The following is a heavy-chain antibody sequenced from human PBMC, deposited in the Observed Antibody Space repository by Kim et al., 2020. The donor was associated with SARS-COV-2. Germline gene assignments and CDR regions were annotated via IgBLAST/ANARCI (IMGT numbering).Heavy chain of an antibody. D-gene: IGHD2-15*01. Sequence: GGSLRLSCAASGFTFSSYEMNWVRQAPGKGLEWVSYISSSGSTIYYADSVKGRFTISRDNAKNSLYLQMNSLRAEDTAVYYCARDWDTTTDDSGGTDYWGQGTLVTVSS. CDR3: ARDWDTTTDDSGGTDY. V-gene: IGHV3-48*03. CDR2: ISSSGSTI. CDR1: GFTFSSYE. J-gene: IGHJ4*02.